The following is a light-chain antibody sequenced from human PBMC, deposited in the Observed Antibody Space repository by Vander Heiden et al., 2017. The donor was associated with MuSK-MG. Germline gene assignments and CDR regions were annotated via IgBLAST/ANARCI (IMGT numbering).Light chain of an antibody. CDR2: DVS. V-gene: IGLV2-14*01. Sequence: QSALTQPASVSGSPGQPITISCTGPRSDVGGYNYVSWYQQPPAKAPKVIIYDVSKRPSGVSNRFSGSKSGNTASLTISGLQTDDEANYYCSSYTTTNTWVFGGGTKLTVL. CDR3: SSYTTTNTWV. CDR1: RSDVGGYNY. J-gene: IGLJ3*02.